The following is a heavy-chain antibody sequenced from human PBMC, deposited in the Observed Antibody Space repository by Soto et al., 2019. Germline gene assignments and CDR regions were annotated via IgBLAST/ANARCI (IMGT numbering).Heavy chain of an antibody. CDR2: ISGSGGST. D-gene: IGHD1-1*01. V-gene: IGHV3-23*01. Sequence: GGSLRLSCAASGFTVSNNYMSWVRQAPGKGLEWVSAISGSGGSTYYADSVKGRFTISRDNAKNTLYLQMNSLRAEDTAVYYCAKDLTWNQADYWGQGALVTVSS. J-gene: IGHJ4*02. CDR3: AKDLTWNQADY. CDR1: GFTVSNNY.